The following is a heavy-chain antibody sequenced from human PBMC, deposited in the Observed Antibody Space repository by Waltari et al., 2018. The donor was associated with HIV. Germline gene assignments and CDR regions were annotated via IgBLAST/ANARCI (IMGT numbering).Heavy chain of an antibody. CDR3: ARAPPYSTRWFYDAFDI. CDR1: GSIFSTYA. D-gene: IGHD6-13*01. CDR2: ISYDGSDE. V-gene: IGHV3-30*01. J-gene: IGHJ3*02. Sequence: QVQLVESGGGVVQPGRSLRLSCAASGSIFSTYAVHWVRQAPGEGLEWVALISYDGSDESYADSVKGRFTISRDNSKNTLYLQMNSLRAEDTAVYYCARAPPYSTRWFYDAFDIWGRGTMVTVSS.